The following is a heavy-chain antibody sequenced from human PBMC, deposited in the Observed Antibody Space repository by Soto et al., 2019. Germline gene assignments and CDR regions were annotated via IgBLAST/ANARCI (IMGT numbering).Heavy chain of an antibody. CDR3: AKDIGTYYDILVGGLLDY. D-gene: IGHD3-9*01. V-gene: IGHV3-9*01. CDR2: ISWNSGSI. Sequence: GGSLRLSCAASGFTFDDYAMHWVRQAPGKGLEWVSGISWNSGSIGYADSVKGRFTISRDNAKNSLYLQMNSLRAEDTALYYCAKDIGTYYDILVGGLLDYWGQGTLVTVSS. J-gene: IGHJ4*02. CDR1: GFTFDDYA.